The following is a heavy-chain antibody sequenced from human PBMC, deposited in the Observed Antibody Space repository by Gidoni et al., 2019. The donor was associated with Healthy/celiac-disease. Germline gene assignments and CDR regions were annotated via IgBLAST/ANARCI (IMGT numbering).Heavy chain of an antibody. Sequence: QVQLVESGGGVVQPGRSLRLSCAAPGFTFSSYGMHGVLQAPGKGVEWVAVIWYDGSNKYYADSVKGRFTISRDNSKNTLYLQMNSLRAEDTAVYYCARERGYYDFWSGYSYWGQGTLVTVSS. CDR1: GFTFSSYG. J-gene: IGHJ4*02. D-gene: IGHD3-3*01. V-gene: IGHV3-33*01. CDR3: ARERGYYDFWSGYSY. CDR2: IWYDGSNK.